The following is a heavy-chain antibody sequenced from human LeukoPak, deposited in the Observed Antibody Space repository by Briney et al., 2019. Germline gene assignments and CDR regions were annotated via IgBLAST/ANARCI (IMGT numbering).Heavy chain of an antibody. J-gene: IGHJ3*02. CDR2: IYFSET. Sequence: KPSETLSVTSTVSVGSTSDTTYYCTWVSQPRGNGLGWIASIYFSETNYNPSVKIRVTISGYTYKNQFSLKLSSVTAADTAVYYCASPSKLVISRGGFDIWGQGTVVTVSA. CDR3: ASPSKLVISRGGFDI. CDR1: VGSTSDTTYY. V-gene: IGHV4-39*01. D-gene: IGHD3-22*01.